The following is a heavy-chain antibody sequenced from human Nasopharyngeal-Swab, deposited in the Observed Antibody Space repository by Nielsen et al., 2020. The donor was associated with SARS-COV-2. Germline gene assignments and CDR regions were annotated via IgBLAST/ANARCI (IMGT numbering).Heavy chain of an antibody. V-gene: IGHV3-23*01. J-gene: IGHJ4*02. CDR2: ISGSGGST. Sequence: GESLKISCAAPGFTFSSYAMSWVRQAPGKGLEWVSAISGSGGSTYYADSVKGRFTISRDNSKNTLYLQMNSLRAEDTAVYYCAKSKGYYGDYYFDYWGQGTLVTVSS. D-gene: IGHD4-17*01. CDR1: GFTFSSYA. CDR3: AKSKGYYGDYYFDY.